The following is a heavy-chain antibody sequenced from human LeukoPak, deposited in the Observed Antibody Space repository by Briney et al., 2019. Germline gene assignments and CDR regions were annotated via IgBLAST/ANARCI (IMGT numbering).Heavy chain of an antibody. V-gene: IGHV1-2*02. CDR3: ARASYSNRFRAFDY. Sequence: ASVKVSCKASGYTFTGYYMHWVRQAPGQGLEWMGWINPNSGGTNYAQKFQGRVTMTRDTSISTAYLELSRLRSDDTAVYYCARASYSNRFRAFDYWGQGTLVTVSS. D-gene: IGHD4-11*01. CDR2: INPNSGGT. J-gene: IGHJ4*02. CDR1: GYTFTGYY.